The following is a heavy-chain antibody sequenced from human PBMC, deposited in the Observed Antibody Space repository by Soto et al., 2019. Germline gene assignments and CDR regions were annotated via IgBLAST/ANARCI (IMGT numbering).Heavy chain of an antibody. D-gene: IGHD3-3*01. CDR1: GGSFSGYY. V-gene: IGHV4-34*01. Sequence: QVQLQQWGAGLLKPSKTLSLTCAVYGGSFSGYYWSWIRQPPGKGLEWIGEINHSGSTNYNPSLKSRVTISVDTSKNQFSLKLSSVTAADTAVYYCARRPLDFWSGYYLDYWGQGTLVTVSS. CDR2: INHSGST. J-gene: IGHJ4*02. CDR3: ARRPLDFWSGYYLDY.